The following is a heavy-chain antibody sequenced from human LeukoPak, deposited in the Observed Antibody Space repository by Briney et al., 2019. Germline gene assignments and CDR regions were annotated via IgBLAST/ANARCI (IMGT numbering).Heavy chain of an antibody. Sequence: AGGSLRLSCAASGFTFSSYEMNWVRQAPGKGLEWVSYISSSGSTIYYADSVKGRFTISRDNAKNSLYLQMNSLRAEDTAVYYCAKSPDTWNYGFLDYWGQGTLVTVSS. J-gene: IGHJ4*02. CDR3: AKSPDTWNYGFLDY. D-gene: IGHD1-7*01. CDR1: GFTFSSYE. V-gene: IGHV3-48*03. CDR2: ISSSGSTI.